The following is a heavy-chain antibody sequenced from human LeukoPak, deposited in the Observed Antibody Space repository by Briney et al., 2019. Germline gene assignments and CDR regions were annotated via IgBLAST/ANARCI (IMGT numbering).Heavy chain of an antibody. D-gene: IGHD1-26*01. CDR2: INSDGTST. CDR3: ARDNYYSIDY. CDR1: GFTFSTTW. J-gene: IGHJ4*02. V-gene: IGHV3-74*01. Sequence: GGSLRLSCGASGFTFSTTWMHWVRQAPGKGPVCVSRINSDGTSTVYADSVKGRFTISRDNAKNTVYLQMSGLGVDDTAVYYCARDNYYSIDYWGQGTLVTVSS.